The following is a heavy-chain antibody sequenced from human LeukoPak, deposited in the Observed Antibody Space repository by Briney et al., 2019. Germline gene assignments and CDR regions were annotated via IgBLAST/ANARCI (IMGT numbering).Heavy chain of an antibody. V-gene: IGHV4-34*01. CDR1: GGSFSGYY. CDR3: ATGSSGWYYKLDY. D-gene: IGHD6-19*01. Sequence: SETLSLTCAVYGGSFSGYYWSWIRQPPGKGLEWIGEINHSGSTNYNPSLKSRVTISVDTSKNQFSLKLSSVTAADTAVYYRATGSSGWYYKLDYWGQGTLVTVSS. CDR2: INHSGST. J-gene: IGHJ4*02.